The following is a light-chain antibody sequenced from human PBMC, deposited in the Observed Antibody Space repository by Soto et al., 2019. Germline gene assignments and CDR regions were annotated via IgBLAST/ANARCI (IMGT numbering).Light chain of an antibody. CDR1: SSDVGSYNL. CDR2: EGT. Sequence: QSALTQPASVSGSPGQSLTISCTGTSSDVGSYNLVSWYQQQPGKAPKLMIYEGTKRPSGVSNRFSDSKSGNTASLTISGLQAEDEADYYCCSYANGSTFVFGGGTKLTVL. J-gene: IGLJ3*02. V-gene: IGLV2-23*03. CDR3: CSYANGSTFV.